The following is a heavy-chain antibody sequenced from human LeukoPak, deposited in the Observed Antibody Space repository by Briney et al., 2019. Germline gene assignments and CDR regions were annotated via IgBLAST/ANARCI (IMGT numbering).Heavy chain of an antibody. CDR2: IIPIFGTA. V-gene: IGHV1-69*05. CDR3: ARESGYDFFGGYYDSSGYPDY. CDR1: GGTFSSYA. J-gene: IGHJ4*02. D-gene: IGHD3-22*01. Sequence: SVKVSCKASGGTFSSYAISWVRQAPGQGLEWMGRIIPIFGTANCAQKFQGRVTITTDESTSTAYMELSSLRSEDTAVYYCARESGYDFFGGYYDSSGYPDYWGQGTLVTVSS.